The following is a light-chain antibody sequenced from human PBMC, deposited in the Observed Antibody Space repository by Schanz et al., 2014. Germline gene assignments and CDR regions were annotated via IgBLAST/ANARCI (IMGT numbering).Light chain of an antibody. J-gene: IGKJ4*01. V-gene: IGKV3-11*01. CDR3: QQRSTWFS. CDR1: QSVSSN. CDR2: DAS. Sequence: EIVMTQSPATLSVSPGERATLSCRASQSVSSNLAWYQQKPGQAPRLLILDASNRATGIPARFSGSGSGTDFTLTISSLEPEDFAVYYCQQRSTWFSFGGGTRVEIK.